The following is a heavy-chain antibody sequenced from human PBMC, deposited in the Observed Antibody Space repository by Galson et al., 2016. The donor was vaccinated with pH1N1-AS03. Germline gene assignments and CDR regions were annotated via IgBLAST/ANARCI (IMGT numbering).Heavy chain of an antibody. J-gene: IGHJ4*02. D-gene: IGHD6-13*01. CDR3: ARALRIEAASLYYFEY. CDR2: IYYTGST. CDR1: GGSISTYD. V-gene: IGHV4-59*01. Sequence: TLSLTCTVSGGSISTYDWSWVRQPPGKGPEWIGNIYYTGSTNYNPSLRSRVSISVDTSKNQFSLNMTSVTAADTAVYYCARALRIEAASLYYFEYWGQGTLVAVSS.